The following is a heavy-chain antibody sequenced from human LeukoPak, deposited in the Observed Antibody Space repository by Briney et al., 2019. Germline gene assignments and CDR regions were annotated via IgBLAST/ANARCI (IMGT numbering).Heavy chain of an antibody. CDR1: GVSISNYY. V-gene: IGHV4-59*01. Sequence: PSETLSLTCTVSGVSISNYYWSWIRQPPRKGLEWIGCFYHSGSTNYNPSLKSRVTTSVDTSKNQFSLRLSSVTAADTAVYYCASTQQWLAFDYWGQGMLVTVSS. J-gene: IGHJ4*02. CDR2: FYHSGST. D-gene: IGHD6-19*01. CDR3: ASTQQWLAFDY.